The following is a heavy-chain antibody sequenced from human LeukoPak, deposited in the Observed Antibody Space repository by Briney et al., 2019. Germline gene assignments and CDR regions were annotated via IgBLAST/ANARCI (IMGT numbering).Heavy chain of an antibody. CDR2: IYYSGST. Sequence: PSETLSLTCTVSGGSISSYYWSWIRQPPGKGLEWIGYIYYSGSTNYNPPLKSRVTISVDTSKNQFSLKLSSVTAADTAVYYCARMTGILTGYYPDAFDIWGQGTMVTVSS. V-gene: IGHV4-59*01. J-gene: IGHJ3*02. CDR1: GGSISSYY. D-gene: IGHD3-9*01. CDR3: ARMTGILTGYYPDAFDI.